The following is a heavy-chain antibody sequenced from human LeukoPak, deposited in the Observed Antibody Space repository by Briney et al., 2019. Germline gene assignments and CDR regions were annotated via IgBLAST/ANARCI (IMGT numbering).Heavy chain of an antibody. D-gene: IGHD3-22*01. V-gene: IGHV3-23*01. CDR1: GFTFSSYG. CDR3: AKVGDSSGYYFDY. CDR2: ISGSGGST. J-gene: IGHJ4*02. Sequence: GSLRLSCAASGFTFSSYGMSWVRQAPGKGLEWVSAISGSGGSTYYADSVKGRFTISRDNSKNTLYLQMNSLRAEDTAVYYCAKVGDSSGYYFDYWGQGTLVTVSS.